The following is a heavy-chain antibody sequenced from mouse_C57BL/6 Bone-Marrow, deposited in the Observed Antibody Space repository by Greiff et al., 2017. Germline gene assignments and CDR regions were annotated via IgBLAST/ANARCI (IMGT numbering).Heavy chain of an antibody. CDR3: ARDVHYYGSSPWFAY. V-gene: IGHV5-4*01. CDR1: GFTFSSYA. J-gene: IGHJ3*01. D-gene: IGHD1-1*01. Sequence: EVTLVESGGGLVKPGGSLKLSCAASGFTFSSYAMSWVRQTPEKRLEWVATLSDGGSYTYYPDNVKGRFTISRDNAKNNLYLQMSHLKSEDTAMYYCARDVHYYGSSPWFAYWGQGTLVTVSA. CDR2: LSDGGSYT.